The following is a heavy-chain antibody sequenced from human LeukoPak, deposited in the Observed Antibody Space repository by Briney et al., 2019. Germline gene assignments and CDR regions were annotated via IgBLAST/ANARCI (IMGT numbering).Heavy chain of an antibody. D-gene: IGHD2-21*01. J-gene: IGHJ5*02. CDR2: IIHSGATT. V-gene: IGHV3-23*01. CDR3: VRDAMRRILVVKYSWFDP. CDR1: GFTFSSYA. Sequence: GGSLRLSCVASGFTFSSYAMSWVRQAPGEGLEWVSTIIHSGATTYYADSVKRRFAISRDNARNTLYLQMHSLRAGDTDVYYCVRDAMRRILVVKYSWFDPWGQGTLVTVSS.